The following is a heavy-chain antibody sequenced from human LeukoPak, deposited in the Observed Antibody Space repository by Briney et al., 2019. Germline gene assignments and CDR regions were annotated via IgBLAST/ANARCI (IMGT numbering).Heavy chain of an antibody. CDR3: ANTSRIAAAGSLDF. CDR1: GFSLTTSGVG. Sequence: SGPTLVKPTQSLTRTCTFSGFSLTTSGVGVGWIRQPPGKAPEWLALIYWDDDKRYSPSLKSRLTITKDNSKNLVFLKMNNMDPVDTATYYCANTSRIAAAGSLDFGGQGNLVTVSS. D-gene: IGHD6-13*01. V-gene: IGHV2-5*02. J-gene: IGHJ4*02. CDR2: IYWDDDK.